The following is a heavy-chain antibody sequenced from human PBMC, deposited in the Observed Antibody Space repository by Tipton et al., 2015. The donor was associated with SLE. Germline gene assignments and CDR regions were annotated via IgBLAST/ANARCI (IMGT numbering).Heavy chain of an antibody. CDR3: AGATRGGYFDY. Sequence: TLSLTCTVSGGSINIRNYYWGWIRQPPGQGPEWIGSVYYSGFTSYNPSLKSRVTISVDTSKSQFSLKLTSVTAADTAVYYCAGATRGGYFDYWGQGTLVTVSS. D-gene: IGHD2-2*01. CDR1: GGSINIRNYY. J-gene: IGHJ4*02. V-gene: IGHV4-39*01. CDR2: VYYSGFT.